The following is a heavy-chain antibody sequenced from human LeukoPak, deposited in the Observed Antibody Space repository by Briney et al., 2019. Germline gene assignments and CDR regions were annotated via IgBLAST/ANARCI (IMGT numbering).Heavy chain of an antibody. CDR1: GYTFTSYD. J-gene: IGHJ6*03. Sequence: ASVKVSCKASGYTFTSYDINWVRQAPGQGLEWMGGIIPIFGTANYAQKFQGRVTITADESTSTAYMELSSLRSEDTAVYYCASTGTTSYCYYYMDVWGKGTTVTVSS. D-gene: IGHD1-7*01. V-gene: IGHV1-69*13. CDR2: IIPIFGTA. CDR3: ASTGTTSYCYYYMDV.